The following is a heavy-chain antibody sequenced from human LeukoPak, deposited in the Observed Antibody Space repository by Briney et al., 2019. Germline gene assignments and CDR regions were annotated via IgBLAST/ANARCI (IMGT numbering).Heavy chain of an antibody. J-gene: IGHJ4*02. CDR3: ARDYQRQLYLYYFDY. Sequence: ASVKVSCKASGYTFTSYAMHWVRQAPGQRLEWMGWINAGNGNTKYSQKFQGRVTMTTDTSTSTAYMELRSLRSDDTAVYYCARDYQRQLYLYYFDYWGQGTLVTVSS. V-gene: IGHV1-3*01. D-gene: IGHD2-2*01. CDR2: INAGNGNT. CDR1: GYTFTSYA.